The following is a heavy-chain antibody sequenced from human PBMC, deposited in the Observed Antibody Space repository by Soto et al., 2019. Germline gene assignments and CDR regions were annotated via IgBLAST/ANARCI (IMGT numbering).Heavy chain of an antibody. V-gene: IGHV4-61*01. D-gene: IGHD1-1*01. J-gene: IGHJ4*02. CDR1: GGSVRSGSYY. CDR3: ERDWAGTTDY. CDR2: IYYSGRT. Sequence: SETLSLTCTVCGGSVRSGSYYWTWIRQPPGKGLEWIGHIYYSGRTNYNPSLKSRVTISVDTSKNQFSLKLTSVTAAETALYYCERDWAGTTDYWGQGALVTVSS.